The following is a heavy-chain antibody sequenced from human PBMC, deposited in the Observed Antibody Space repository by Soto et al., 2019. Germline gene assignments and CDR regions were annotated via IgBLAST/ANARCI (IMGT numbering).Heavy chain of an antibody. J-gene: IGHJ6*04. CDR1: GFTFSSYG. D-gene: IGHD4-17*01. CDR3: AKDRDPHTYGDYALDV. Sequence: PGGSLRLSCAASGFTFSSYGMHWVRQAPGKGLEWVAVISYDGSNKYYADSVKGRFTISRDNSKSTLYLQMNSLRAEDTAVYYCAKDRDPHTYGDYALDVWGKGTTVTVSS. V-gene: IGHV3-30*18. CDR2: ISYDGSNK.